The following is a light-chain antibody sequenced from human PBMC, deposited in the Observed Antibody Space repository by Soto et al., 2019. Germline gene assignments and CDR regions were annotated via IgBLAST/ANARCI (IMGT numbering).Light chain of an antibody. CDR3: QQGDSVPLA. Sequence: DIQMTQSPSSVSASVGDRVTITCRAIQGVTSWLAWYQQKPGKATKLLIFAASSLQTGVPSRFIGSGSGTDFTLTISSLQPEDFATDYCQQGDSVPLAFGRGTKVEIK. J-gene: IGKJ4*01. CDR2: AAS. V-gene: IGKV1-12*01. CDR1: QGVTSW.